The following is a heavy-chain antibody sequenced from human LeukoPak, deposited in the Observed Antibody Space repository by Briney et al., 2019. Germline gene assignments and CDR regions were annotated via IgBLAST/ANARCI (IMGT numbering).Heavy chain of an antibody. CDR2: ISSSSSYI. Sequence: GGSLRLSCAASGFTFSSYSMNWVRQAPGKGLEWVSSISSSSSYIYYADSAKGRFTISRDNAKNSLYLQMNSLRAEDTAVYYCARDQATGIVVVPAATNWGQGTLVTVSS. CDR3: ARDQATGIVVVPAATN. J-gene: IGHJ4*02. V-gene: IGHV3-21*01. CDR1: GFTFSSYS. D-gene: IGHD2-2*01.